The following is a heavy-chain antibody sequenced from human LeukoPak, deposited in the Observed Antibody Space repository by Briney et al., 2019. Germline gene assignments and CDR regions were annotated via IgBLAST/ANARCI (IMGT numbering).Heavy chain of an antibody. V-gene: IGHV4-34*01. CDR1: GGSFSDYF. J-gene: IGHJ6*02. Sequence: SETLSLTCAVYGGSFSDYFWGWIRQPPGKGLEWIGEINHSGRTYYNPSLKCRVTISVDTSKNQFSLNLSSVTAADTAVYYCARDVVVVPAAIHYGMDVWGQGTTVTVSS. CDR3: ARDVVVVPAAIHYGMDV. CDR2: INHSGRT. D-gene: IGHD2-2*01.